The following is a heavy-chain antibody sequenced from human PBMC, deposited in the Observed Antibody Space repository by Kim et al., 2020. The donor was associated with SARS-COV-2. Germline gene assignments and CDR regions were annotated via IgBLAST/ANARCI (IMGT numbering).Heavy chain of an antibody. D-gene: IGHD3-10*01. CDR1: GFTFSSYG. CDR2: IWYDGSNK. Sequence: GGSLRLSCAASGFTFSSYGMHWVRQAPGKGLEWVAVIWYDGSNKYYADSVKGRFTISRDNSKNTLYLQMNSLRAEDTAVYYCARDRGITMVRGVISYGMDVWGRGTTVPRSS. V-gene: IGHV3-33*01. CDR3: ARDRGITMVRGVISYGMDV. J-gene: IGHJ6*02.